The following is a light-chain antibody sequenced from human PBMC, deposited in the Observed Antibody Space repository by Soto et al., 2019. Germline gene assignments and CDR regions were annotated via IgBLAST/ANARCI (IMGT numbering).Light chain of an antibody. J-gene: IGKJ1*01. CDR1: QSISSW. CDR3: QQYNDNWT. Sequence: DIQMTQSPSTLSASVGDRVTITCRASQSISSWLAWYQQKPGKAPKLLISKASNLQSGVPSRFSGSGSGTEFTLAISSLQPDDSATYYCQQYNDNWTFGQGTKVEIK. CDR2: KAS. V-gene: IGKV1-5*03.